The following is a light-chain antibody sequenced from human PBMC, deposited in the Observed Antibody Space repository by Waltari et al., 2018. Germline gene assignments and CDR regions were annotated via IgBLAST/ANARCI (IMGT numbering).Light chain of an antibody. CDR2: GAS. CDR1: QSLLYSSNNRNY. V-gene: IGKV4-1*01. J-gene: IGKJ2*01. CDR3: QQYFTTPYT. Sequence: DIVLTQSPDSLAVSLGERVTFNCKSSQSLLYSSNNRNYLAWYQQRAGQSPKLLICGASTREMGVPGRFRGSGSGTDFTLTISSLQAEDVAIYYCQQYFTTPYTFGRGTKLEIK.